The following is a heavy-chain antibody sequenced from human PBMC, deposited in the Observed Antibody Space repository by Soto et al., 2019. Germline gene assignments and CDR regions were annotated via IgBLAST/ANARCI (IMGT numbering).Heavy chain of an antibody. Sequence: GGSLRLSCAASGFTFSSYSMNWVRQAPGKGLEWVSSISSSSSYIYYADSVKGRFTISRDNAKNSLYLQMNSLRAEDTAVYYCARDLGDGYNTYDYWGQGTLVTVSS. CDR2: ISSSSSYI. CDR3: ARDLGDGYNTYDY. V-gene: IGHV3-21*01. CDR1: GFTFSSYS. J-gene: IGHJ4*02. D-gene: IGHD5-12*01.